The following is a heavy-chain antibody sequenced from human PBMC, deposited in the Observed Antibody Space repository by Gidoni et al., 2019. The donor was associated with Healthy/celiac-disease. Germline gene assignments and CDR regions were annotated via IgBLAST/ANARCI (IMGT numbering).Heavy chain of an antibody. J-gene: IGHJ4*02. V-gene: IGHV4-38-2*02. CDR2: IYHSGST. CDR3: ARGEATVTPFDY. CDR1: GYSISSGYY. Sequence: QVQLQESGPGLVQPSETLSLTCTVSGYSISSGYYWGWIRQPPGKGLEWIGSIYHSGSTYYNPSLKSRVTISVDTSKNQFSLKLSSVTAADTAVYYCARGEATVTPFDYWGQGTLVTVSS. D-gene: IGHD4-4*01.